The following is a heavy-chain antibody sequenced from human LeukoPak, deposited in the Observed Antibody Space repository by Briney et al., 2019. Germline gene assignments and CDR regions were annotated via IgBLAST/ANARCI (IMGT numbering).Heavy chain of an antibody. D-gene: IGHD4/OR15-4a*01. CDR2: IKQDGNEK. J-gene: IGHJ4*02. V-gene: IGHV3-7*01. CDR3: ARDTLGEGEDANYAVYYFDY. Sequence: AGSLRLSCAASGFTFSSYGMHWVRQAPGKGLEWVANIKQDGNEKYYVDSVKGRFTISRANAKNSLDLQMNSLRAEDTAVYYCARDTLGEGEDANYAVYYFDYWGQGTPVTVSS. CDR1: GFTFSSYG.